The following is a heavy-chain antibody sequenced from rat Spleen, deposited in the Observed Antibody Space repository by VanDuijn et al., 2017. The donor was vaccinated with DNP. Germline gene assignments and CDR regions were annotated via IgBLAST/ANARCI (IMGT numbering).Heavy chain of an antibody. Sequence: QVQLKESGPGLVQASQTLSLTCTASGFSLTSYALSWVRQPAGKGLERIGAGWSGGSIDYNATLKSRLRIRRDTSKSQVFLKMNSLQTKDTAIYLWTKDNNPYWYFDFWGPETMVTVSS. CDR1: GFSLTSYA. CDR3: TKDNNPYWYFDF. CDR2: GWSGGSI. J-gene: IGHJ1*01. D-gene: IGHD1-10*01. V-gene: IGHV2-15*01.